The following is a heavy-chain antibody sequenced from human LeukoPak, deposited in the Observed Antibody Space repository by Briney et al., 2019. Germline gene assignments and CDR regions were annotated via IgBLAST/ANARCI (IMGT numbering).Heavy chain of an antibody. D-gene: IGHD2-15*01. Sequence: ASVKVSCKASGYTSTGYYMHWVRQAPGQGLEWMGWINPNSGGTNYAQKFQGRVTMTRDTSISTAYMELSRLRSDDTAVYYCARGGGLGCSGGSCYGHYYYGMDVWGQGTTVTVSS. J-gene: IGHJ6*02. CDR1: GYTSTGYY. V-gene: IGHV1-2*02. CDR2: INPNSGGT. CDR3: ARGGGLGCSGGSCYGHYYYGMDV.